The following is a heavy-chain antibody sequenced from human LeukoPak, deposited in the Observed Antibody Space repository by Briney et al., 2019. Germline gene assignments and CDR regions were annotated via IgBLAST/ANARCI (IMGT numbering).Heavy chain of an antibody. CDR2: ISANNGNT. Sequence: ASVKVSCKASANTFATYGISWVRQAPGQGLEWMGWISANNGNTNYAQKLQGRVTMTTDTSTSTAYMELRSLTSDDTAVYYCARACGYSSGCFDYWGQGTLVTVSS. CDR1: ANTFATYG. D-gene: IGHD6-19*01. CDR3: ARACGYSSGCFDY. V-gene: IGHV1-18*01. J-gene: IGHJ4*02.